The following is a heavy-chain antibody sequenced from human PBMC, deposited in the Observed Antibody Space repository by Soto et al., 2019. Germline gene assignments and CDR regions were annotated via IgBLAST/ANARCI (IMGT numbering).Heavy chain of an antibody. CDR2: ISSNGGST. CDR3: VKDRYVDS. Sequence: GGSLRLSCSVSGFTLITYAMHWVRQAPGKGLEYVASISSNGGSTYYADSVKGRFTISRDNSKNTLSLQMSSLRTDDTAMYYCVKDRYVDSWGQGTLVTVSS. CDR1: GFTLITYA. V-gene: IGHV3-64D*06. J-gene: IGHJ4*02.